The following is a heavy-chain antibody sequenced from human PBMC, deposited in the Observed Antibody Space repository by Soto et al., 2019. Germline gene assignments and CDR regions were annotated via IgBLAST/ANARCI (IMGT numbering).Heavy chain of an antibody. V-gene: IGHV1-69*01. D-gene: IGHD3-3*01. CDR3: ARARLYDFSSGKSPPTDYYYGMDV. Sequence: QVQLVQSGAEVKKPGSSVKVSCKASGGTFSSYAISWVRQAPGQGLEWMGGIIPIFGTANYAQKFQGRVTITADESTSTAYMELSSLRSEDTALYYCARARLYDFSSGKSPPTDYYYGMDVWGQGTTVTVSS. J-gene: IGHJ6*02. CDR1: GGTFSSYA. CDR2: IIPIFGTA.